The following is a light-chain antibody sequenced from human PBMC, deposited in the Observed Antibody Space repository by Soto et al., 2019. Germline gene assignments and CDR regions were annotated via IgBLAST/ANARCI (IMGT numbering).Light chain of an antibody. Sequence: QSVLTQPPSASGSPGQSVTISCTGTISDVGGYKYVSWFQQHPGKAPKLMICEVSKRPSGVPDRFSGSRSGNTASLTVSGLQAEDEADYYCCSYAGSNNYVFGTGTKLTVL. CDR1: ISDVGGYKY. V-gene: IGLV2-8*01. J-gene: IGLJ1*01. CDR3: CSYAGSNNYV. CDR2: EVS.